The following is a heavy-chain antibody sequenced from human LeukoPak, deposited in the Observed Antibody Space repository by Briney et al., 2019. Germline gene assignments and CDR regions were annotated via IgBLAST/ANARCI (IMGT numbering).Heavy chain of an antibody. J-gene: IGHJ5*02. CDR1: GGSISSRPYC. D-gene: IGHD6-13*01. V-gene: IGHV4-39*07. Sequence: PSETLSLTCTVSGGSISSRPYCWGWIRQPPGKGLEWIGEINHSGSTNYNPSLKSRVTIPVDTSKNQFSLKLSSVTAADTAVYYCARGGSSSWRYFKNPMNWFDPWGQGTLVTVSS. CDR2: INHSGST. CDR3: ARGGSSSWRYFKNPMNWFDP.